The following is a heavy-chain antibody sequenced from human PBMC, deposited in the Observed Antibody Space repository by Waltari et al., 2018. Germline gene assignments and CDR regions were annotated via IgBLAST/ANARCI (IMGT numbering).Heavy chain of an antibody. D-gene: IGHD1-26*01. CDR2: INPNSGGT. CDR3: ARSGSGSHGAFDI. CDR1: GYTFTGYY. V-gene: IGHV1-2*06. J-gene: IGHJ3*02. Sequence: QVQLVQSGAEVKKPGASVKVSCKASGYTFTGYYMHWVRQAPGQGLEWMGRINPNSGGTNYAQKFQGRVTITTDESTSTAYMELSSLRSEDTAVYYCARSGSGSHGAFDIWGQGTMVTVSS.